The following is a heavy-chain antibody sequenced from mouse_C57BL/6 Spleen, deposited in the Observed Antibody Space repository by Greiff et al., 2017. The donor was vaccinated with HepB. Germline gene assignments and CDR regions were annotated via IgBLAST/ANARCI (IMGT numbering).Heavy chain of an antibody. CDR1: GYTFTGYW. D-gene: IGHD3-2*02. Sequence: VQLQESGAELMKPGASVKLSCKATGYTFTGYWIEWVKQRPGHGLEWIGEILPGSGSTNYNEKFKGKATFTADTSSNTAYMQLSSLTTEDSAIYYCARREGQLRLRSFAYWGQGTLVTVSA. J-gene: IGHJ3*01. CDR2: ILPGSGST. CDR3: ARREGQLRLRSFAY. V-gene: IGHV1-9*01.